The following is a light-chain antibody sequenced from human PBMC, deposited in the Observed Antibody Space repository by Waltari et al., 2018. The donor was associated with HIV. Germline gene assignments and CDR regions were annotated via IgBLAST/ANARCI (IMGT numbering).Light chain of an antibody. J-gene: IGKJ2*01. CDR3: QQRTNWPPYT. CDR1: QSVINY. Sequence: ELVLTQSPATLPLSPGERATLSCRASQSVINYLAWYQQKPGQPPRLLIYGASNRATGIPARFSGSGSGTDFTLTISSLEPEDSAVYYCQQRTNWPPYTFGQGTKVEIK. CDR2: GAS. V-gene: IGKV3-11*01.